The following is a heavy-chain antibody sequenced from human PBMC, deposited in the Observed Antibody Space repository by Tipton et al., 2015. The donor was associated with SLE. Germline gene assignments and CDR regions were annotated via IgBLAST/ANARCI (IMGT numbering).Heavy chain of an antibody. J-gene: IGHJ4*02. V-gene: IGHV4-34*01. CDR1: GGSFSGYY. D-gene: IGHD7-27*01. CDR3: AGGWGWFDY. Sequence: TLSLTCEVYGGSFSGYYWTWIRQPPGKGLEWIGEISHSGSTSHNPSLNSRVSISIDMSKNHFSLKLNSVTAADTAVYYCAGGWGWFDYWGQGTQVTVSS. CDR2: ISHSGST.